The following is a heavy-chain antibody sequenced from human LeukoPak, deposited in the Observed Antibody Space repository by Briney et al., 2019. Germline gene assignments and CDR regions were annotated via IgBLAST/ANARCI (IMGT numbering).Heavy chain of an antibody. CDR1: GFTFSRYG. CDR2: ISYDGSNK. J-gene: IGHJ6*03. D-gene: IGHD4-17*01. CDR3: AKEGLTTVTIPNYYYYYYMDV. V-gene: IGHV3-30*18. Sequence: GGSLRLSCAASGFTFSRYGMHWVRKAPGKGLEWVAVISYDGSNKYYADSVKGRFTISRDNSKNTLYLQMNSLRAEDTAVYYCAKEGLTTVTIPNYYYYYYMDVWGKGTTVTISS.